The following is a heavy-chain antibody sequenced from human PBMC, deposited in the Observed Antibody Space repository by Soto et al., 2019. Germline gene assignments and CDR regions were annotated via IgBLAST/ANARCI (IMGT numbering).Heavy chain of an antibody. CDR2: IKSKTDGGTA. Sequence: VSLRLSCVASGFNLSHPWMTWVRQAAGKGLEWVGRIKSKTDGGTADYAAPVKGRATISRDDSKNTVYLQMNSLKTEDTAVYYCTTGIYYDILTGYHNVAYWGQGALVTVS. D-gene: IGHD3-9*01. J-gene: IGHJ4*02. CDR3: TTGIYYDILTGYHNVAY. V-gene: IGHV3-15*01. CDR1: GFNLSHPW.